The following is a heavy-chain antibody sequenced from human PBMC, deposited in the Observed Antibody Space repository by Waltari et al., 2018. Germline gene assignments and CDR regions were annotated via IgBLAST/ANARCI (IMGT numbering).Heavy chain of an antibody. Sequence: EVQLVASGGGLVQPGGSLRLYCAAPGFTLSNYWMSWVRQAPGKGLEWVANIMTDGREEYYVDSVRGRFTISRDNAKNSLYLQMNSLRPEDTAVYYCVRDQWFAFDIWGQGTMVTVSS. D-gene: IGHD3-22*01. V-gene: IGHV3-7*01. CDR1: GFTLSNYW. CDR3: VRDQWFAFDI. J-gene: IGHJ3*02. CDR2: IMTDGREE.